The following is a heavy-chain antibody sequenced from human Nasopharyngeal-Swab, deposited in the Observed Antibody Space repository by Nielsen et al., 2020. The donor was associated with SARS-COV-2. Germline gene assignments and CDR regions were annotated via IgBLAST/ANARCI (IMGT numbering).Heavy chain of an antibody. J-gene: IGHJ4*02. D-gene: IGHD4-17*01. CDR1: GFTFSSYG. CDR2: IYSGGST. Sequence: GGSLRLSCAASGFTFSSYGMHWVRQAPGKGLEWVSVIYSGGSTYYADSVKGRFTISRDNSKNTLYLQMNSLRAEDTAVYYCARDGDYTLDYWGQGTLVTVSS. V-gene: IGHV3-66*02. CDR3: ARDGDYTLDY.